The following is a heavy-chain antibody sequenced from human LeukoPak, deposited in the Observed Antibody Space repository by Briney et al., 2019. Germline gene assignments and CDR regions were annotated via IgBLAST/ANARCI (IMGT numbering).Heavy chain of an antibody. Sequence: SETLSLTRTVSGGSISGGDYYWSWIRQHPGKGLEWIGYIYYSGGTYYNPSLHSRVTISVDTSENQFSLKLSSVTAADTAVYYCARSEAAGTGQYYFDCWGQGTLVTASS. CDR1: GGSISGGDYY. J-gene: IGHJ4*02. D-gene: IGHD6-13*01. CDR2: IYYSGGT. CDR3: ARSEAAGTGQYYFDC. V-gene: IGHV4-31*03.